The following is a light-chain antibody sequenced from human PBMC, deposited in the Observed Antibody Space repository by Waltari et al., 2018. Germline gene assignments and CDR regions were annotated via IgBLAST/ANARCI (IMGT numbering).Light chain of an antibody. CDR3: YSYANGRV. CDR2: EVT. Sequence: QSAPTQPASVSGSPGQSITISCTGTSSDIGSYDLVSWYQQHPGKAPKLMIDEVTKRPSGVSTRFAGSKSGNTASLTISGLQADDEADYYCYSYANGRVFGGGTKLTVL. J-gene: IGLJ3*02. V-gene: IGLV2-23*02. CDR1: SSDIGSYDL.